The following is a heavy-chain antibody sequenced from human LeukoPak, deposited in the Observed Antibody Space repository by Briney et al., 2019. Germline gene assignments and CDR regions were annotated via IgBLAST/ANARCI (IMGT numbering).Heavy chain of an antibody. J-gene: IGHJ4*02. CDR2: ISYDGSNK. D-gene: IGHD1-26*01. CDR3: ARSPGILGTNYFDY. CDR1: GFIFSSYGSSYG. Sequence: GRSLRLSCAASGFIFSSYGSSYGMHWVRQAPGKGLEWLAVISYDGSNKYYADSVKGRFTISRDNSKNTLYLQMNSLRAEDTSVYYCARSPGILGTNYFDYWGQGTLVTVSS. V-gene: IGHV3-30*03.